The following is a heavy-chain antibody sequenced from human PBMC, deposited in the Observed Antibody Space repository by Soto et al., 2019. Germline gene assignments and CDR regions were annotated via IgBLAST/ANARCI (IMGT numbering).Heavy chain of an antibody. J-gene: IGHJ3*02. CDR2: FDPEDGET. V-gene: IGHV1-24*01. D-gene: IGHD1-1*01. CDR1: GYTLTELS. CDR3: ATDLRRLDPTKDAFDI. Sequence: GASVKVSCKVSGYTLTELSMHWVRQAPGKGLEWMGGFDPEDGETIYAQKFQGRVTMTEDTSTDTAYMELSSLRSEDTAVYYCATDLRRLDPTKDAFDIWGQGKMVTVSS.